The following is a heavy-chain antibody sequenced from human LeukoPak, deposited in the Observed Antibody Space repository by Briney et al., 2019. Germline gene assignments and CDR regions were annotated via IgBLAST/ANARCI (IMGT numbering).Heavy chain of an antibody. V-gene: IGHV1-58*02. J-gene: IGHJ3*02. Sequence: SVKVSCKASGFTFTSSAMQWVRQARGQRLEWIGWIVVGSGNTNYAQKFQERVTITRDMSTSTAYMELSSPRSEDTAVYYCAALTTGAGDAFDIWGQGTMVTVSS. CDR2: IVVGSGNT. D-gene: IGHD4-11*01. CDR1: GFTFTSSA. CDR3: AALTTGAGDAFDI.